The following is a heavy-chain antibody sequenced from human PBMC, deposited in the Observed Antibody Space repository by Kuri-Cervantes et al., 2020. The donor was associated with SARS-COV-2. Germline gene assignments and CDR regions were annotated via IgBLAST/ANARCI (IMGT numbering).Heavy chain of an antibody. CDR2: IYPGDSDT. CDR1: EYSFTSYW. V-gene: IGHV5-51*01. CDR3: ARQIVVVPAAIYWFDP. J-gene: IGHJ5*02. Sequence: GESLKISCKGSEYSFTSYWIGWVRQMPGKGLEWMGVIYPGDSDTRYSPSFQGQVTISADKSISTAYLQWSSLKASDTAMYYCARQIVVVPAAIYWFDPWGQGTLVTVSS. D-gene: IGHD2-2*01.